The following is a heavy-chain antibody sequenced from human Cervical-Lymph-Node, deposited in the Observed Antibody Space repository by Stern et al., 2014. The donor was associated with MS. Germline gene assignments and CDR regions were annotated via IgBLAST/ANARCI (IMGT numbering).Heavy chain of an antibody. CDR2: IYYSGTT. CDR1: GASIDHHF. CDR3: ARATDL. J-gene: IGHJ5*02. Sequence: QVQLQESGPGLLRPSETLSLTCTVYGASIDHHFWSWIRQPPGKGLEWIGYIYYSGTTNYNASLKGRVAISIDTSRTQFSLRLSSVTAADTAVYYCARATDLWGQGTLVAVSS. V-gene: IGHV4-59*11.